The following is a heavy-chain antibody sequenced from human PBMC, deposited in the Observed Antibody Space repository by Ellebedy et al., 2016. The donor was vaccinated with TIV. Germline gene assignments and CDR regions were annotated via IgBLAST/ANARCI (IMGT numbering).Heavy chain of an antibody. Sequence: GGSLRLXCAAFGFDISHPWMSWVRQAPGKGLEWVGNINQDGSKKNYGDSVKGRFTISRDNAKNSLYLQMDSLRAEDTALYYCTSSTWYSDSWGQGTLVTVSS. J-gene: IGHJ4*02. CDR1: GFDISHPW. CDR2: INQDGSKK. V-gene: IGHV3-7*01. CDR3: TSSTWYSDS. D-gene: IGHD2-2*01.